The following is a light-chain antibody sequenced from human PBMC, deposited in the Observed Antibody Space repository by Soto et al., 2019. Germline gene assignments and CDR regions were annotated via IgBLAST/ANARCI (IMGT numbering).Light chain of an antibody. CDR1: SSNIGTGYD. Sequence: QSVLTQPPSVSGAPGQRVTISCTGSSSNIGTGYDVHWYQQLPGTAPKLLIYGNNNRPSGVPDRFSGSKSGTSASLAITGLRAEDEADYYCQSYDSSLSRYVFGTGTKVTVL. J-gene: IGLJ1*01. CDR3: QSYDSSLSRYV. CDR2: GNN. V-gene: IGLV1-40*01.